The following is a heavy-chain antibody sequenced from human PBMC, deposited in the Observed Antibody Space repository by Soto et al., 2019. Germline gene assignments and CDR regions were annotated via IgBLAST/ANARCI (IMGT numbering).Heavy chain of an antibody. J-gene: IGHJ6*02. CDR2: INHSGST. Sequence: SETLSLTCAVYGGSFSGYYWSWIRQPPGKGLEWIGEINHSGSTNYNPSLKSRVTISVDTSKNQFSLKLSSVTAADTAVYYCARANPGYSYGYYYYGMDVWGQGTTVTVSS. CDR1: GGSFSGYY. V-gene: IGHV4-34*01. D-gene: IGHD5-18*01. CDR3: ARANPGYSYGYYYYGMDV.